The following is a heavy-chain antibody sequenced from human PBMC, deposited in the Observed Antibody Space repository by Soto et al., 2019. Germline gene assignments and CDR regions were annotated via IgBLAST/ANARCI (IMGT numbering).Heavy chain of an antibody. D-gene: IGHD3-3*01. V-gene: IGHV1-69*06. Sequence: ASVKVSCKASGGTFSSYAISWARQAPGQGLEWMGGIIPIFGTANYAQKFQGRVTITADKSTSTAYMELSSLRSEDTAVYYCASRWRGYSAGEDHYYGMDVWGQGTTVTVSS. J-gene: IGHJ6*02. CDR2: IIPIFGTA. CDR1: GGTFSSYA. CDR3: ASRWRGYSAGEDHYYGMDV.